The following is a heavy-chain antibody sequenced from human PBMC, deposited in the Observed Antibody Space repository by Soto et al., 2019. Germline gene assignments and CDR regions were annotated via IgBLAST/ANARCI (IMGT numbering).Heavy chain of an antibody. CDR3: ARVRQFEMDV. D-gene: IGHD3-16*01. V-gene: IGHV3-53*04. CDR2: IYSGGTT. Sequence: GGSLRLSCAASGFTVSNDYMSWVRQTPGKGLELVSVIYSGGTTYYADSVKGRFTISRHNSKNTLFLQMNSLRTEDTAVYYCARVRQFEMDVWGKGTTVTVSS. J-gene: IGHJ6*04. CDR1: GFTVSNDY.